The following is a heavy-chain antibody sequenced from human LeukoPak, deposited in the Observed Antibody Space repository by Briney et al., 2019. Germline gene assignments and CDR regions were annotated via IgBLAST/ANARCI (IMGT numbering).Heavy chain of an antibody. CDR2: IRYDGSNK. CDR1: GFTFSSYG. J-gene: IGHJ6*03. V-gene: IGHV3-30*02. CDR3: ARYSGSYPFHMDV. D-gene: IGHD1-26*01. Sequence: GGSLRLSCAASGFTFSSYGMHWVRQAPGKGLEWVAFIRYDGSNKYYADSVKGRFTISRDNSKNTLYLQMNSLRAEDTAVYYCARYSGSYPFHMDVWGKGTTVTVSS.